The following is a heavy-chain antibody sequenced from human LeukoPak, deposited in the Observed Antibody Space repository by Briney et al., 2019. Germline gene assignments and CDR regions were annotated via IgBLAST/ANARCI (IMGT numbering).Heavy chain of an antibody. CDR1: GYTFTGYY. D-gene: IGHD3-3*01. Sequence: GASVEVSCKASGYTFTGYYMHWVRQAPGQGLEWMGRINPNSGGTNYAQRFQGRATTTRDTSISTAYMELSRLRSDDTAVYYCARDYDFWSGYTPIDYWGQGTLVTVSS. J-gene: IGHJ4*02. CDR2: INPNSGGT. CDR3: ARDYDFWSGYTPIDY. V-gene: IGHV1-2*06.